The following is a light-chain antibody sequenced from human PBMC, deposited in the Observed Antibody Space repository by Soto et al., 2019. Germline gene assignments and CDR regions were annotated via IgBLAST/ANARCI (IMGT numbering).Light chain of an antibody. V-gene: IGLV2-14*01. CDR3: CSYTSSRTYV. CDR1: SSDVGAYIY. J-gene: IGLJ1*01. Sequence: QSALTQPASVSGSPGRSITISCTGTSSDVGAYIYVSWYQHHPGKAPKVMIYEVTNRPSGVSDRFSGSKSGNTASLTISGLQAEDEADYYCCSYTSSRTYVFGTGTKVTVL. CDR2: EVT.